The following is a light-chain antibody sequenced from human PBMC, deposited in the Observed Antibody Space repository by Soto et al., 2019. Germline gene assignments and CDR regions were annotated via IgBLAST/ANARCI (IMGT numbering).Light chain of an antibody. J-gene: IGKJ5*01. CDR2: GAS. CDR3: QQSINSPIT. V-gene: IGKV1-9*01. CDR1: QGISNY. Sequence: DIQLTQSPSFLSASVGDRVTITCRASQGISNYLAWYQQKPGKAPKVLIYGASTLQSGVPSRFSGSGSGTEFTLTITSLQPEDFATYYCQQSINSPITFGQGTRLEIK.